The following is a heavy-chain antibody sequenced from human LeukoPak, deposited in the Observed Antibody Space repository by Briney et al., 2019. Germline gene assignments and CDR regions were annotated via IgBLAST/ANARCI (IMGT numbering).Heavy chain of an antibody. V-gene: IGHV3-7*01. Sequence: GGSLRLSCAASGFTFSSYWMSWVRQAPGKGLEWVANIKQDGSEKYYVDSVKGRFTISRDNAKNSLYLQMNSLRAEDTAVYYCAREYYAFWSGPYMDVWGKGTTVTVSS. CDR3: AREYYAFWSGPYMDV. CDR2: IKQDGSEK. D-gene: IGHD3-3*01. CDR1: GFTFSSYW. J-gene: IGHJ6*03.